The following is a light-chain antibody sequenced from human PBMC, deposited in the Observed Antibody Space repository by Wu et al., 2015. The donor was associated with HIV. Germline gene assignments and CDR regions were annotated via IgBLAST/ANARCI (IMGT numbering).Light chain of an antibody. V-gene: IGKV3-15*01. Sequence: EIVMTQSPGTLSVSPGERVTLSCRASQSVYSNLAWYQQKPGQAPRLLIYGASTRAANIPARFSGSGSGTEFTLTISSLQSEDFAFYYCQQYNNWPETFGQG. CDR1: QSVYSN. CDR2: GAS. J-gene: IGKJ1*01. CDR3: QQYNNWPET.